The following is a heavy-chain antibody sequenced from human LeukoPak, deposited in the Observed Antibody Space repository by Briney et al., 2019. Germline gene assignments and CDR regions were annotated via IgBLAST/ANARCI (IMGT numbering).Heavy chain of an antibody. CDR2: IYYSGST. CDR1: GGSISSYY. Sequence: SETLSLTCTVSGGSISSYYWSWIRQPPGKGLEWIGYIYYSGSTNYNPSLKNRVTISVDTSKNQFSLKLSSVTAADTAVYYCAGSGGWTGFDYWGQGTLVTVSS. CDR3: AGSGGWTGFDY. V-gene: IGHV4-59*08. D-gene: IGHD3/OR15-3a*01. J-gene: IGHJ4*02.